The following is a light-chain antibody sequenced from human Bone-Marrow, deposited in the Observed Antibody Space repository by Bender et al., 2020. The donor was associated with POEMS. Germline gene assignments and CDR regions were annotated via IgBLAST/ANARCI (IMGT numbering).Light chain of an antibody. Sequence: SYELTQPPSVSVSPGQTASVTCSGEKLGDKNVCWYQQRTGQSPVLVIYRDNERPSGIPDRFTASNSATTATLTIRGTQPMDEADYYCQACSSSSRFVFGTGTQVTVL. V-gene: IGLV3-1*01. CDR1: KLGDKN. CDR3: QACSSSSRFV. J-gene: IGLJ1*01. CDR2: RDN.